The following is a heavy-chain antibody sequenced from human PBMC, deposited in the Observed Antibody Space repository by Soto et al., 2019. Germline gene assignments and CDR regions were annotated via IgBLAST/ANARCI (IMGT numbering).Heavy chain of an antibody. J-gene: IGHJ5*02. Sequence: PSETLSLTCTVSGAALSSGGYFYTWVRQPPGKGLEWLGYIYYSGGTNYNPSLKSRVTISIDTSKNQFSLTLKSVTAADTAVYYCASGGNWFDPWGQGVLVTVSS. V-gene: IGHV4-61*08. CDR3: ASGGNWFDP. CDR1: GAALSSGGYF. CDR2: IYYSGGT. D-gene: IGHD3-16*01.